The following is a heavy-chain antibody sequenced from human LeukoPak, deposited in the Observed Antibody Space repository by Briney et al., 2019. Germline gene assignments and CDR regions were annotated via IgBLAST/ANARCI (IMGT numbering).Heavy chain of an antibody. Sequence: SETLSLTCTVSGGSISSYYWSWIRQPPGKGLEWIGYIYTSGSTNYNPSLKSRVTISVDTSKNQFSLKLSSVTAADTAVYYCARGRGATWEFDPWGQGTLVTVSS. D-gene: IGHD1-26*01. CDR2: IYTSGST. V-gene: IGHV4-4*09. J-gene: IGHJ5*02. CDR1: GGSISSYY. CDR3: ARGRGATWEFDP.